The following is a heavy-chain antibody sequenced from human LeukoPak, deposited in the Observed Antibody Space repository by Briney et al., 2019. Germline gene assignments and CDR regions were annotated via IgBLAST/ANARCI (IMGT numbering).Heavy chain of an antibody. Sequence: GGSLRLSCAASGFTVSSNYMSWVRQAPGKGLELVSVIYSGGSTYSADSVKGRFTISRDNSKNTLYLQMNSLRAEDTAVYYCARDSNYDTSGHYYWGQGTLVTVSS. CDR1: GFTVSSNY. CDR3: ARDSNYDTSGHYY. CDR2: IYSGGST. V-gene: IGHV3-53*01. J-gene: IGHJ4*02. D-gene: IGHD3-22*01.